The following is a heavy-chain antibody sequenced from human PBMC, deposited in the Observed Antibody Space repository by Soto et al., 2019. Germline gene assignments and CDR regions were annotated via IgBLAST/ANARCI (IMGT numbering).Heavy chain of an antibody. CDR2: ISTYDGDT. V-gene: IGHV1-18*01. CDR1: GYTFTTYG. J-gene: IGHJ6*02. Sequence: QVHLVQSGTEVKKPGASAKVSCKTSGYTFTTYGISWVRQAPGQGLEWMGWISTYDGDTRYGQNFQGRVSLTADTSTNTAYMEVTSLTKDDTAVYYCAIQAGNLDVWGQGTTVIVSS. D-gene: IGHD6-19*01. CDR3: AIQAGNLDV.